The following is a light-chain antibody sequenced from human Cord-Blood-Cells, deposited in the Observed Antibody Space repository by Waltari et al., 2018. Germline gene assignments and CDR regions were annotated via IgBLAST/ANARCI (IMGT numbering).Light chain of an antibody. J-gene: IGLJ2*01. Sequence: QSALTQPRSVSGSPGQSVTISCPGTSSDDGGYNYVSWYQQHPGKAPKLMIYDVSNRPSGVPDRFSGSKSGNTASLTISGLQAEDEADYYCCSYAGSYTLVFGGGTKLTVL. CDR3: CSYAGSYTLV. V-gene: IGLV2-11*01. CDR2: DVS. CDR1: SSDDGGYNY.